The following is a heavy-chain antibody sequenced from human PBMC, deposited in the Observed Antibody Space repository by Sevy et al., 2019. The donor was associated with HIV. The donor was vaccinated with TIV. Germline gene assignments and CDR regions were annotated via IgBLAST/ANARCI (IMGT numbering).Heavy chain of an antibody. J-gene: IGHJ4*01. CDR1: GFTFDDYA. V-gene: IGHV3-9*01. CDR2: ISWNSGSI. D-gene: IGHD2-8*01. CDR3: ARDRDDGYCTNGVCFNFDN. Sequence: GGSLRLSCAASGFTFDDYAMHWVRQAPGKGLEWVSGISWNSGSIDYADSVKGRFTISRHNAKNSLYLQMKSLRADDTALYYCARDRDDGYCTNGVCFNFDNWGQGTLVTVSS.